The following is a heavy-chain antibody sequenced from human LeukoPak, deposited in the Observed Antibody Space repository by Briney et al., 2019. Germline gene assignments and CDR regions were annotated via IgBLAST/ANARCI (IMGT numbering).Heavy chain of an antibody. Sequence: PSETLSLTCTVSGGSISSSSYYWSWIRQPAGKGLEWIGRIYTSGSTNYNPSLKSRVTISVDTSKNQFSLKLSSVTAADTAVYYCARDWGYCSSTSCPNWFDPWGQGTLVTVSS. CDR3: ARDWGYCSSTSCPNWFDP. J-gene: IGHJ5*02. CDR2: IYTSGST. CDR1: GGSISSSSYY. D-gene: IGHD2-2*01. V-gene: IGHV4-61*02.